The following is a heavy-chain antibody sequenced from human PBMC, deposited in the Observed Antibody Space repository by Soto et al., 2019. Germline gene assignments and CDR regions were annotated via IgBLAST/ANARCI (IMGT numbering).Heavy chain of an antibody. CDR1: GYTFTSYD. CDR3: ARWNLAYSSPGVRVAAMDV. J-gene: IGHJ6*04. CDR2: MNPNSGNT. V-gene: IGHV1-8*01. D-gene: IGHD6-13*01. Sequence: ASVKVSCKASGYTFTSYDINWVRQATGQGLEWMGWMNPNSGNTGYAQKFQGRVTMTRNTSTSTAYMELRGLRSDDTAVYYCARWNLAYSSPGVRVAAMDVRGKGTTVTVSS.